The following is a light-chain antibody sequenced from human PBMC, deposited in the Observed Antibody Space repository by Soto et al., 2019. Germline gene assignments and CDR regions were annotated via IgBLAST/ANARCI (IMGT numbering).Light chain of an antibody. CDR1: QDIKKS. CDR3: QQYDNLPHT. J-gene: IGKJ2*01. V-gene: IGKV1-33*01. Sequence: DIQMTQSPSSLSASVGDRVTITCRASQDIKKSLNWYQQKPGKAPKLLIYDASNLATGVSLRFSGSGSGTNFIFTINSLQPEDFATYYCQQYDNLPHTFGQGTKLEIK. CDR2: DAS.